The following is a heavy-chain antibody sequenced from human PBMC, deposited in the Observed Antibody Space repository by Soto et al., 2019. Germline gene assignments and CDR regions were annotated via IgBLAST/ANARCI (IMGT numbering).Heavy chain of an antibody. V-gene: IGHV3-30*18. CDR3: AKETWAHYHSNGYYPGVDY. J-gene: IGHJ4*02. Sequence: GRSRRPSCAASGSTLIRYGMHWVRQDPGKGLGWVAGIPYDGSNTYYADSVKGRFAISRDNSTKTLYMQMDSLRVEDTAVYYCAKETWAHYHSNGYYPGVDYWGQGTLVTVSS. CDR2: IPYDGSNT. D-gene: IGHD3-22*01. CDR1: GSTLIRYG.